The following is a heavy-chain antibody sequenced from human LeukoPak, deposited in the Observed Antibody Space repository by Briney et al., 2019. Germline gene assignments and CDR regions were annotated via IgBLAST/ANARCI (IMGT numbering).Heavy chain of an antibody. Sequence: SETLSLTCTVSGGSISSYYWTWIRQPPGKGLEWIGYIHDSGSTNYNPSLKSRVTISVDTSKNQFSLKLSSVTAAGTAVYYCARAYSGTLPAKDWGQGSLVTVSS. J-gene: IGHJ4*02. D-gene: IGHD1-26*01. CDR3: ARAYSGTLPAKD. CDR2: IHDSGST. V-gene: IGHV4-59*01. CDR1: GGSISSYY.